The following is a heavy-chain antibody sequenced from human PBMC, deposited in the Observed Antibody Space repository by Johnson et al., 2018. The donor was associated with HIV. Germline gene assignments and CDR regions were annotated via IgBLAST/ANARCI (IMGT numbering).Heavy chain of an antibody. J-gene: IGHJ3*02. CDR3: AKGHSSSPYEDAFDI. CDR2: ISWNSGSI. CDR1: GFTFDDYA. D-gene: IGHD6-13*01. Sequence: VQLVESGGGVVQPGRSLRLSCAASGFTFDDYAMHWVRQAPGKGLEWVSGISWNSGSIGYADSVKGRLTISRDNSKKTLYLQMKSLRVEDTAVYYCAKGHSSSPYEDAFDIWGQGTMVTVSS. V-gene: IGHV3-9*01.